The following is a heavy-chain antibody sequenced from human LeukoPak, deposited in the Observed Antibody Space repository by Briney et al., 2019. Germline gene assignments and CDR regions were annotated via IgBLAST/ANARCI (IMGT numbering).Heavy chain of an antibody. CDR1: AFSFSKFA. CDR3: ANDPNGDYIGAFDF. V-gene: IGHV3-23*01. D-gene: IGHD4-17*01. Sequence: GGSLRLSCAASAFSFSKFALIWVRQAPGKGLEWVSAITANGGYTLYADAVKGRFTFSRDNSKNTLYLQINSLRPEDTAMYYCANDPNGDYIGAFDFWGQGTMVTVSS. J-gene: IGHJ3*01. CDR2: ITANGGYT.